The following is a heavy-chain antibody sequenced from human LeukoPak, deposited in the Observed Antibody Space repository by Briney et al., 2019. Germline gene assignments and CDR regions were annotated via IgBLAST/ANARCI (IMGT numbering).Heavy chain of an antibody. J-gene: IGHJ5*02. CDR2: IKQDGSEK. Sequence: PGGSLRLSCAASGFTFSSYWMSWVRQAPGKGLEWVANIKQDGSEKYYVDSVKGRFTISRDNAKNSLYLQMNSLRAEDTAVYCCARDFMLNWFDPWGQGTLVTVSS. D-gene: IGHD3-16*01. CDR3: ARDFMLNWFDP. CDR1: GFTFSSYW. V-gene: IGHV3-7*01.